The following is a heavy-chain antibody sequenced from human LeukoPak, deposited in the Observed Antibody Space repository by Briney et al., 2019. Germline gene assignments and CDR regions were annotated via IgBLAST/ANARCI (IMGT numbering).Heavy chain of an antibody. D-gene: IGHD3-10*01. V-gene: IGHV4-59*08. Sequence: SETLSLTCTVSGGSISSYYWSWIRQPPGKGLEWIGYIYYSGSTNYNPSLKSRVTISVDTSKNQFSLKLSSVTAADTAVYYCARHISLFRGATGDAFDIWGQGTMVTVSS. CDR2: IYYSGST. CDR3: ARHISLFRGATGDAFDI. CDR1: GGSISSYY. J-gene: IGHJ3*02.